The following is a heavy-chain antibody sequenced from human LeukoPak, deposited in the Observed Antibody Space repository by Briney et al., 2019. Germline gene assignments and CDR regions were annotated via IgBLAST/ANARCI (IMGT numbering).Heavy chain of an antibody. J-gene: IGHJ1*01. CDR1: GGTFSSYA. D-gene: IGHD6-19*01. Sequence: SVKVSCKASGGTFSSYAISWVRQAPGQGLEWMGGIIPIFGTANYAQKFQGRVTITADESTSTAYMELRSLRSDDTAVYYCARVTGPYSSGWGYFQHWGQGTLVTVSS. V-gene: IGHV1-69*01. CDR2: IIPIFGTA. CDR3: ARVTGPYSSGWGYFQH.